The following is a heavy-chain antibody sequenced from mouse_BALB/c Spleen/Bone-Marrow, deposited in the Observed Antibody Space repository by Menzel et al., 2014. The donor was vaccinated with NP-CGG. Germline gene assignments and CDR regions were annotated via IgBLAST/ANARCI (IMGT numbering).Heavy chain of an antibody. CDR3: SRERTEGAMDS. CDR2: ISYDGSN. J-gene: IGHJ4*01. Sequence: VQLKESGPGLVKPSQSLSLTCSATGYSITSGYYWNWIRQFPGNRLEWMGYISYDGSNNYNPSLKNRVSITRDTSKNQFFLRLISVTAEDSATYYCSRERTEGAMDSWGQGTSVTVSS. V-gene: IGHV3-6*02. CDR1: GYSITSGYY.